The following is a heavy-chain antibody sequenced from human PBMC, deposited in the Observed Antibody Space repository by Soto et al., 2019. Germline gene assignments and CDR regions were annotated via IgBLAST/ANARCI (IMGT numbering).Heavy chain of an antibody. CDR3: ARPRISGHSSPFDY. V-gene: IGHV5-51*01. J-gene: IGHJ4*02. Sequence: GESLKISCKGSGYTFTSYWIGWVRQMSGKGLEWMGIIYPGDSDTRYSPSFQGQVTISADKSITTAYLQWNSLKASDSARYYCARPRISGHSSPFDYWGQGTLVTVSS. D-gene: IGHD6-19*01. CDR2: IYPGDSDT. CDR1: GYTFTSYW.